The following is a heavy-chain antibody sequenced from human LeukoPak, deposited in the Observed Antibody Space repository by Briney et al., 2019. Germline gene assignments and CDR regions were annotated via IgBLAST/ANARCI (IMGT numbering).Heavy chain of an antibody. CDR2: IYYSGST. V-gene: IGHV4-39*01. CDR1: GGSISSSSYY. J-gene: IGHJ4*02. CDR3: AIYSSGWYYFDY. Sequence: SETLSLTCTVSGGSISSSSYYWGWIRQPPGKGLEWIGGIYYSGSTYYNPSLKSRVTISVDTSKNQFSLKLSSVTAADTAVYYCAIYSSGWYYFDYWGQGTLVTVSS. D-gene: IGHD6-19*01.